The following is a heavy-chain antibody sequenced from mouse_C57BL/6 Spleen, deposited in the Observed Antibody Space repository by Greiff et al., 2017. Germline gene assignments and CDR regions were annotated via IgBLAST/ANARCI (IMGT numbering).Heavy chain of an antibody. Sequence: EVQLQQSGPELVKPGASVKIPCKASGYTFTDYNMDWVKQSHGKSLEWIGDINPNNGGTIYNQKFKGKATMTVDKSSSTAYMELRSLTSEDTAVYYCARIPNYYGDYYAMDYWGQGTSVTVSS. CDR3: ARIPNYYGDYYAMDY. J-gene: IGHJ4*01. V-gene: IGHV1-18*01. CDR2: INPNNGGT. CDR1: GYTFTDYN. D-gene: IGHD1-1*01.